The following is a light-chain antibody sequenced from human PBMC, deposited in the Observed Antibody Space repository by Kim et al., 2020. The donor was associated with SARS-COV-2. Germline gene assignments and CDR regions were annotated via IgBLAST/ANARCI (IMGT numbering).Light chain of an antibody. CDR2: GPS. CDR3: QQYHSYPLT. Sequence: IKNWLAWYQLKPGKAPHLLIFGPSTLQEGVPSRFSGSGSGTEFSLTINSLQPDDFAIYYCQQYHSYPLTFGGGTKVDIK. CDR1: IKNW. V-gene: IGKV1-5*03. J-gene: IGKJ4*01.